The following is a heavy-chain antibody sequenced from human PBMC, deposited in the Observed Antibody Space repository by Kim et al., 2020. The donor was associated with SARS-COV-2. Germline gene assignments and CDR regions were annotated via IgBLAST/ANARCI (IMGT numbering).Heavy chain of an antibody. CDR3: ARDWSGY. V-gene: IGHV1-18*01. CDR2: NGNT. D-gene: IGHD3-10*01. Sequence: NGNTNYAPKVQGRVTMTTDTSTRTAYMELRSLGSDDTAVYYCARDWSGYWGQGTLVTVSS. J-gene: IGHJ4*02.